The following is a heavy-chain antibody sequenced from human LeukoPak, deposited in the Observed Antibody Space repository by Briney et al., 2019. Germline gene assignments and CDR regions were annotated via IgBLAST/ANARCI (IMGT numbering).Heavy chain of an antibody. J-gene: IGHJ3*02. D-gene: IGHD6-13*01. CDR1: GFTFSNYS. CDR2: ISSSGSVI. V-gene: IGHV3-48*01. CDR3: ARDGGSSWYGACDI. Sequence: GSLSLSCAASGFTFSNYSMNWVRQAPGKGLEWVSYISSSGSVIYYADSVKGRFTISRDNAKNSVYLQMNNLRAEDTAVYYCARDGGSSWYGACDIWGQGTMVTVSS.